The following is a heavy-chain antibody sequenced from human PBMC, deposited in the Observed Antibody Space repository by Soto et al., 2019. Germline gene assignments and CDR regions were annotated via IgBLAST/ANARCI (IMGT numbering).Heavy chain of an antibody. Sequence: QVQLVQSGAEVKKPGSSVKVSCKASGGTFSSYTISWVRLAPGQGLEWMGRIIPILGIANYAQKFQGRVTCSADKSTRTAYMELNSLRSEDTAVNYCARDRGTNYFDYWGQGTLVTVSS. CDR3: ARDRGTNYFDY. CDR2: IIPILGIA. CDR1: GGTFSSYT. J-gene: IGHJ4*02. V-gene: IGHV1-69*08.